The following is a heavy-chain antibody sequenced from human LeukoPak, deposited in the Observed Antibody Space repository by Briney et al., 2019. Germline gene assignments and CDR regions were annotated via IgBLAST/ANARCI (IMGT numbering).Heavy chain of an antibody. CDR1: GFTFSSYS. V-gene: IGHV3-48*01. CDR3: ARDLGGSYLSASDY. J-gene: IGHJ4*02. D-gene: IGHD1-26*01. Sequence: GGSLRLSCAASGFTFSSYSMNWVRQAPGKGLEWVSYISSSSSTIYYADSVKGRFTISRDNAKNSLYLQMNSLRAEDTAVYYCARDLGGSYLSASDYWGQGTLVTVSS. CDR2: ISSSSSTI.